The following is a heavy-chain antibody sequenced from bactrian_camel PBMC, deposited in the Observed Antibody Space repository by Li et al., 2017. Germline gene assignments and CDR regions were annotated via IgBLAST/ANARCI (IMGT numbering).Heavy chain of an antibody. Sequence: VESGGDSVEAGGSLRLSCTAAGESLNTRCVGWFRQAPGKEREGIAAIDKTGRPSYADSVQGRFTISHVNANNTLHLQMNSLKPEDTAVYYCAADLGWCGSRPLQREFRNWGQGTQVTVS. V-gene: IGHV3S53*01. CDR1: GESLNTRC. J-gene: IGHJ4*01. CDR2: IDKTGRP. CDR3: AADLGWCGSRPLQREFRN. D-gene: IGHD2*01.